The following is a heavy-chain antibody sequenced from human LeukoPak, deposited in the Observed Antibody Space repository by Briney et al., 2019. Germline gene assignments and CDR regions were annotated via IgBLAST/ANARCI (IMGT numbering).Heavy chain of an antibody. D-gene: IGHD3-3*01. V-gene: IGHV1-8*03. Sequence: ASVKVSCKASGYTCTSYDINWVRQATGQGLEWMGWMNPNSGNTGYAQKFQGRVTITRNTSISTAYMELSSLRSEDTAVYYCARGRYYDFWSGYYDDYWGQGTLVTVSS. J-gene: IGHJ4*02. CDR1: GYTCTSYD. CDR3: ARGRYYDFWSGYYDDY. CDR2: MNPNSGNT.